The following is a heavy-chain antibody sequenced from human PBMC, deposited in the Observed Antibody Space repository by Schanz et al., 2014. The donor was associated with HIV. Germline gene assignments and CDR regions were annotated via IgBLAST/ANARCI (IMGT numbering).Heavy chain of an antibody. D-gene: IGHD2-2*01. V-gene: IGHV1-2*02. J-gene: IGHJ2*01. CDR2: INPNSGGS. CDR1: GYSFSAYY. CDR3: ARLGPIVVVPGPLAWYFDL. Sequence: QVQLLQSGPEVRKPGASVKVSCEASGYSFSAYYMHWVRQAPGQGPEWMGWINPNSGGSKFAQKFQGRVTLTTDTSINTAYMEMTRLTSHDTAVYYCARLGPIVVVPGPLAWYFDLWGRGTLVTVSS.